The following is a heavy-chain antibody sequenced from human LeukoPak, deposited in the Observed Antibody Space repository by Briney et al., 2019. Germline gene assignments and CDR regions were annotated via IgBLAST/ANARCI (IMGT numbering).Heavy chain of an antibody. CDR1: GFTFSSYS. Sequence: GGSLRLSCAASGFTFSSYSMNWVRQAPGKGLEWVSYISSSSGNIYYADSVKGRFTISRDNAKNSLYLQMNSLRAEDTAVYYCVKHAIIMQFGAWGNHFDYWGQGTLVTVSS. D-gene: IGHD3-10*01. J-gene: IGHJ4*02. CDR2: ISSSSGNI. CDR3: VKHAIIMQFGAWGNHFDY. V-gene: IGHV3-48*04.